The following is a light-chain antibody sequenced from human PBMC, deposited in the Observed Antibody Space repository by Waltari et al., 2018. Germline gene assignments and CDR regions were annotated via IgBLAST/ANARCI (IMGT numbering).Light chain of an antibody. V-gene: IGLV2-14*01. CDR1: SSDVGGYNY. CDR3: CSFTSRSTWV. Sequence: QSALTQPASVSGSPGQSITIPCTGTSSDVGGYNYVPWYQQHPGKVPKLLIFDVSNRPSGVSTRFSGSKSGNTASLTISGLQAEDESDYYCCSFTSRSTWVFGGGTKLTVL. J-gene: IGLJ3*02. CDR2: DVS.